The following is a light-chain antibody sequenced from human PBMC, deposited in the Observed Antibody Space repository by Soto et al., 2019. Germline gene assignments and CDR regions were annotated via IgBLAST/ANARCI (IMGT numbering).Light chain of an antibody. CDR2: DSS. CDR1: RGLSDTN. CDR3: QQYDVSPKT. Sequence: EIVLTQSPGTLSLSPGEGATLSCRASRGLSDTNLAWYQQKPGQAPSLLLYDSSRRAPGFPHRFSGSGSGTEFTLTISRVETADFAVYYCQQYDVSPKTFGVGSRVEIK. J-gene: IGKJ1*01. V-gene: IGKV3-20*01.